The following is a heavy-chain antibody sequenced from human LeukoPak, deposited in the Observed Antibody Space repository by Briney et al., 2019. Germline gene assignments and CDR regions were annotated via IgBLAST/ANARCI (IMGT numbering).Heavy chain of an antibody. D-gene: IGHD3-10*01. CDR2: ISSSSSYI. Sequence: GGSLRLSCAASGFTFSSYSMNWVRKAPGKGLEWVSSISSSSSYIYYADSVKGRFTISRDNAKKSLYLQTNSLRAEDTAVYYCARLGVLLWFGELNTDDYWGQGTLVTVSS. CDR1: GFTFSSYS. J-gene: IGHJ4*02. V-gene: IGHV3-21*01. CDR3: ARLGVLLWFGELNTDDY.